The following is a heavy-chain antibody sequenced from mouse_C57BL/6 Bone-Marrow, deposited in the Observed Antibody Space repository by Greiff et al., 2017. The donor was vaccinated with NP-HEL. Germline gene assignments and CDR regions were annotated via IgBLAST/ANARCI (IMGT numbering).Heavy chain of an antibody. V-gene: IGHV1-19*01. CDR3: ARIGLSSGSSPGLAY. J-gene: IGHJ3*01. CDR2: SNPYNGGT. Sequence: VHVKQSGPVLVKPGASVKMSCKASGYTFTDYYMNWVKQSHGKSLEWIGVSNPYNGGTSYNQKFKGKATLTVDKSSSTAYMELNSLTSEDSAVYYCARIGLSSGSSPGLAYWGQGTLVTVSA. D-gene: IGHD1-1*01. CDR1: GYTFTDYY.